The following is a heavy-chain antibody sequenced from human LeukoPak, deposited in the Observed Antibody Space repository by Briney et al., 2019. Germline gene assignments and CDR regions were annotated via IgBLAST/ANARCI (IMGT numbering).Heavy chain of an antibody. CDR1: GFTFSRYW. CDR3: ARDLELNPNGYYYGMDV. V-gene: IGHV3-74*01. CDR2: ININGSST. J-gene: IGHJ6*02. Sequence: GGSLRLSCAASGFTFSRYWMHWVRQAPGKGLVWVSRININGSSTIYADSVKGRFTISRDNAKNTLYLQMNNLRADDTAVYYCARDLELNPNGYYYGMDVWGQGTTVTVSS. D-gene: IGHD2-8*01.